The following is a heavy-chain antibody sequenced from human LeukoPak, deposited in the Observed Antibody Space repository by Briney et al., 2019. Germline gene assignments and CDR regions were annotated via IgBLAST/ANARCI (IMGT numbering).Heavy chain of an antibody. CDR3: ARDFYDYYYYYMDV. CDR1: GGSISSSSYY. D-gene: IGHD2/OR15-2a*01. V-gene: IGHV4-39*02. Sequence: SETLSLTCTVSGGSISSSSYYWGWIRQPPGKGLEWIGSIYYSGSTYYNPSLKSRVTISVDTSKNQFSLKLSSVTAADTAVYYCARDFYDYYYYYMDVWGKGTTVTISS. J-gene: IGHJ6*03. CDR2: IYYSGST.